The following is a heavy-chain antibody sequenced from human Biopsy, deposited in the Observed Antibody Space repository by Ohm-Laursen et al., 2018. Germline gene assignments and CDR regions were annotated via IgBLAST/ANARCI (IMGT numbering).Heavy chain of an antibody. V-gene: IGHV1-8*01. D-gene: IGHD2-8*01. CDR1: GGTFIGFD. J-gene: IGHJ6*01. CDR3: ALGGVLGIQKVYAKSGMDV. Sequence: ASVKVSCKASGGTFIGFDINWVRQVPGQGLEWMGWMNPDSGRSNWAAKFQGRLSMTRITSVSTDFMELTSLRSEDTAVYYCALGGVLGIQKVYAKSGMDVWGQGTTVTVSS. CDR2: MNPDSGRS.